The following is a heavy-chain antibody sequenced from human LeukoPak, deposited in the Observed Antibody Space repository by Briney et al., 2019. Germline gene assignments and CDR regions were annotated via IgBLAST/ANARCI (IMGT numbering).Heavy chain of an antibody. CDR1: GFTFSGYW. V-gene: IGHV3-74*01. J-gene: IGHJ4*02. CDR3: ARERWIPYE. CDR2: INSDGSST. Sequence: GESLRLSCAASGFTFSGYWMHWVRQAPGKGLVWVSRINSDGSSTSYADSVKGRFTIPRDNSKKTLYLQMNSLRADDTAVYYCARERWIPYEWGQGNLVTVSS. D-gene: IGHD5-18*01.